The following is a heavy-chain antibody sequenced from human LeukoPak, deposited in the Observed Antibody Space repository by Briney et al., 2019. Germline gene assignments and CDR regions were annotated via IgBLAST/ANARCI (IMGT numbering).Heavy chain of an antibody. CDR2: IYYSGST. J-gene: IGHJ6*02. V-gene: IGHV4-39*01. Sequence: SETLSLTCTVSGGSISSSSYYWGWLRQPPGKGLEWIGSIYYSGSTYYNPSLKSRVTISVDTSKNQFSLKLSSVTAADTAVYYCARHYYDSSGYYRYYYYYGMDVWGQGTTVTVSS. D-gene: IGHD3-22*01. CDR1: GGSISSSSYY. CDR3: ARHYYDSSGYYRYYYYYGMDV.